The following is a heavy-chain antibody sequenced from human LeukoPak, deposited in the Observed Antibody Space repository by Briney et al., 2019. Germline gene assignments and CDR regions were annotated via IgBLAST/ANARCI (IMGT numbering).Heavy chain of an antibody. V-gene: IGHV4-34*01. D-gene: IGHD6-13*01. CDR2: INHSGST. CDR3: ASGPGAAAHRYFDY. Sequence: SETLSLTCAVYGGSSSGYYWSWIRQPPGKGLEWMGEINHSGSTNYNPSLKSRATISVDTSKNQFSLKLSSVIAADTAVYYCASGPGAAAHRYFDYWGQGTLVTVSS. CDR1: GGSSSGYY. J-gene: IGHJ4*02.